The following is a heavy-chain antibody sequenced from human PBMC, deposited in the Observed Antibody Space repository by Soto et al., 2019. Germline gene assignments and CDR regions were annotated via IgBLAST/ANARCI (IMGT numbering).Heavy chain of an antibody. CDR2: IYYSGST. Sequence: SETLSLTCTVSGCSVSSGSYYWSWIRQPPGKGLEWIGYIYYSGSTNYNPSLKSRVTISVDTSKNQFSLKLSSVTAADTAVYYCARQPTGLYYYYGMDVWGQGTTVTVSS. J-gene: IGHJ6*02. CDR1: GCSVSSGSYY. CDR3: ARQPTGLYYYYGMDV. V-gene: IGHV4-61*01.